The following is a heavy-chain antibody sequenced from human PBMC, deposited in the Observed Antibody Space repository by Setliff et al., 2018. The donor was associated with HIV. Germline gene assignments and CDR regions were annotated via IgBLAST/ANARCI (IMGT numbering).Heavy chain of an antibody. D-gene: IGHD2-15*01. Sequence: GESLKISCAASGFTFNTYAMCWVRQAPGKGLEWVSVISGSGDRTFYADSVKGRFTISRDNSKNTLYLQINGLRVEDTAIYYCSKDGISGGAFPPYYFEYWGHGPLVTVSS. CDR1: GFTFNTYA. CDR3: SKDGISGGAFPPYYFEY. CDR2: ISGSGDRT. V-gene: IGHV3-23*01. J-gene: IGHJ4*01.